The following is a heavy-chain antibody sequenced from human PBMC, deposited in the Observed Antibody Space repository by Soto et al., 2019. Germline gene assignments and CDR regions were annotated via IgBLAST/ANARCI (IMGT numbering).Heavy chain of an antibody. V-gene: IGHV3-23*01. D-gene: IGHD3-22*01. CDR3: AKMETNYDSSGLDY. J-gene: IGHJ4*02. CDR1: GFTFSICA. Sequence: MRLSCAPSGFTFSICAMSWVRQAPGKGPELVSTISASGGNTYYADSVKGRFASSRDNSESTLYLQMNRLRAGDTALYYCAKMETNYDSSGLDYWGQGTLVTVYS. CDR2: ISASGGNT.